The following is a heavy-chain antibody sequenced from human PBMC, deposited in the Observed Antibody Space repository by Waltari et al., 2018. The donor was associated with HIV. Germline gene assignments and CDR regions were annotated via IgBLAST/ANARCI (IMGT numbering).Heavy chain of an antibody. CDR2: IYYSGST. Sequence: QLQLQESGPGLVKPSETLSLTCTVSGGSISSSSYYWGWIRQPPGKGLEWIGSIYYSGSTYYNPSLKSRVTISVDTSKNQFSLKLSSVTAADTAVYYCASRSSWYSFDYWGQGTLVTVSS. CDR1: GGSISSSSYY. J-gene: IGHJ4*02. D-gene: IGHD6-13*01. V-gene: IGHV4-39*01. CDR3: ASRSSWYSFDY.